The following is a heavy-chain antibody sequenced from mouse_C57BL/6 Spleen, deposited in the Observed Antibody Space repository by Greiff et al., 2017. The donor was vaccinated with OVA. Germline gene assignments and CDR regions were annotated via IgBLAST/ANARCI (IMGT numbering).Heavy chain of an antibody. CDR3: AREEYYSNDIDY. V-gene: IGHV5-4*01. J-gene: IGHJ2*01. Sequence: EVQVVESGGGLVKPGGSLKLSCAASGFTFSSYAMSWVRQTPEKRLEWVATISDGGSYTYYPDNVKGRFTISRDNAKNNLYLQRINLKDEDTDMYERAREEYYSNDIDYWGQGTTLTVSS. CDR2: ISDGGSYT. CDR1: GFTFSSYA. D-gene: IGHD2-12*01.